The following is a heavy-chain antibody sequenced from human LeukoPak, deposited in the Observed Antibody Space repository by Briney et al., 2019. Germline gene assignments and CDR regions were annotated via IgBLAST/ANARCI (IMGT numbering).Heavy chain of an antibody. J-gene: IGHJ4*02. Sequence: SETLSLTCAVYGGSFSGYYWSWIRQPPGKGLEWIGEINHSGSTNYNPSLKSRVTISVDTSKNQFSLKLSSVTAADTAVYYCARGILPGDFDYWGQGTLVTASS. CDR3: ARGILPGDFDY. CDR1: GGSFSGYY. D-gene: IGHD3-9*01. V-gene: IGHV4-34*01. CDR2: INHSGST.